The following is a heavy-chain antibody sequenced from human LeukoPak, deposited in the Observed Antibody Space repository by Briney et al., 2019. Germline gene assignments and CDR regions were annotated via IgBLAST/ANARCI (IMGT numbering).Heavy chain of an antibody. V-gene: IGHV1-18*01. D-gene: IGHD6-19*01. Sequence: GASVKVSCKASGYTFTSYGISWARHAPGQGLELMGWISAYNGNTNYAQKLQARVTMTTDTSTSTAYMELRSLRSDDTAVYYCARVIASSGGAFDIWGQGTMVTVSS. CDR1: GYTFTSYG. J-gene: IGHJ3*02. CDR2: ISAYNGNT. CDR3: ARVIASSGGAFDI.